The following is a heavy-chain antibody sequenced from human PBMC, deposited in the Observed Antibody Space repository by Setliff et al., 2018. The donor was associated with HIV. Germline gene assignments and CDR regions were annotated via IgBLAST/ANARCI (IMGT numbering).Heavy chain of an antibody. D-gene: IGHD1-7*01. CDR2: VYTRGTT. CDR1: GGSISGGSYY. Sequence: KPSETLSLTCSVSGGSISGGSYYWSWIRQPAGKGLEWIGRVYTRGTTKYNPSLKSRVTISLDTSKNQFSLKLSSVTAADTAVYYCARLHTAAEELYYYYMDVWGKGTTVTVSS. V-gene: IGHV4-61*02. CDR3: ARLHTAAEELYYYYMDV. J-gene: IGHJ6*03.